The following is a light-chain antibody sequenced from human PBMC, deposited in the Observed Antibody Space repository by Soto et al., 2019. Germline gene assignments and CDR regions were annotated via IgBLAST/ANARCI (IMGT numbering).Light chain of an antibody. J-gene: IGKJ2*01. CDR3: QQDECYSYT. Sequence: DIPMTQSPSTLSASVGDRVTITCRTSQSISNWLAWYQQKPGKAPKLLISGASSLESGVASRFSGSGSVTEFTLTISSLQPDDVATYYFQQDECYSYTCRQGTKREIK. CDR1: QSISNW. CDR2: GAS. V-gene: IGKV1-5*01.